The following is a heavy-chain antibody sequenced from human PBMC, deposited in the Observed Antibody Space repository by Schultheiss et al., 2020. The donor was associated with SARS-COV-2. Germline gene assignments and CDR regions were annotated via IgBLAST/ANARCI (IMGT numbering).Heavy chain of an antibody. CDR3: ASSYSNYAGKSWFDP. Sequence: SETLSLTCTVSGGSINSYHWSWIRQPAGKGLEWIGGIFTSGSTYYNPSLKSRVTISVGTSKNQFSLKLNSLTAADTAVYYCASSYSNYAGKSWFDPWGQGTLVTVSS. CDR2: IFTSGST. J-gene: IGHJ5*02. D-gene: IGHD4-11*01. V-gene: IGHV4-4*07. CDR1: GGSINSYH.